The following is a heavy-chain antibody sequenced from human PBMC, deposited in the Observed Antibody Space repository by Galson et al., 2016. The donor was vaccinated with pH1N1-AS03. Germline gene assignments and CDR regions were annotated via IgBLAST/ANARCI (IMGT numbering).Heavy chain of an antibody. CDR2: ISGTGSNT. V-gene: IGHV3-23*01. D-gene: IGHD6-19*01. Sequence: SLRLSCAVSGFTFSTYAMTWVRQAPGRGLEWVSSISGTGSNTFYADSVMGRFTISRDNSKNTLYLQMNSLRAEDTAVFYCAKYTIDWYEDYWGRGTLVTVSS. J-gene: IGHJ4*02. CDR1: GFTFSTYA. CDR3: AKYTIDWYEDY.